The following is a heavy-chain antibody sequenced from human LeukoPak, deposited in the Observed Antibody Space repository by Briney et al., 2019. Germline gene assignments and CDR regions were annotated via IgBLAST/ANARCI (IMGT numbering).Heavy chain of an antibody. CDR3: ARLRHPLGFDY. CDR1: GYTFTSYY. Sequence: ASVKVSCKASGYTFTSYYMHWVRQAPGQGLEWMGIINPSGGSTSYAQKFQGGVTMTRDTSTSTVYMELSSLRSEDTAVYYCARLRHPLGFDYWGQGTLVTVSS. J-gene: IGHJ4*02. V-gene: IGHV1-46*01. CDR2: INPSGGST.